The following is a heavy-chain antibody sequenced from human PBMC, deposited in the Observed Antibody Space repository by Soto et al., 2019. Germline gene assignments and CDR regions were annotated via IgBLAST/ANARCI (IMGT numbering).Heavy chain of an antibody. D-gene: IGHD6-6*01. V-gene: IGHV6-1*01. CDR1: GDSVSSNSAS. CDR3: AREPRVGYSSSSSCFDY. Sequence: SQTLSLTCAISGDSVSSNSASWNWIRQSPSRGLEWLGRTYYRSKWYNDYAVPVKSRITNNPETSKNPFSLQLNSVTPEDTAVYYCAREPRVGYSSSSSCFDYWGQGTLVTVSS. J-gene: IGHJ4*02. CDR2: TYYRSKWYN.